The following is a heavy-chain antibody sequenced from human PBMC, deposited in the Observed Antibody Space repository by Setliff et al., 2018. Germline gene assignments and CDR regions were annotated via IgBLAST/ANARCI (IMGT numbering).Heavy chain of an antibody. CDR3: ARETSSGPRIDP. D-gene: IGHD2-8*02. V-gene: IGHV1-2*02. J-gene: IGHJ5*02. Sequence: ASVKVSCKASGYTFTGYYMHWVRKAPGQGLEWMGWINPNSGDTNYSQRFQGRVTMTIDTSTRTVYMELTRLRSDDTAIYYCARETSSGPRIDPWGQGTQVTVSS. CDR2: INPNSGDT. CDR1: GYTFTGYY.